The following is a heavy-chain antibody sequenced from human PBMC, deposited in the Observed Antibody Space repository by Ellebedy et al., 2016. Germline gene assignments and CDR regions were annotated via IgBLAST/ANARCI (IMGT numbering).Heavy chain of an antibody. V-gene: IGHV3-23*01. CDR2: ISVRGDSA. CDR3: YYGHYSGF. J-gene: IGHJ4*02. D-gene: IGHD4-17*01. Sequence: GESLKISXAVSGFPFSKFLMSWVRQAPGKGLEWVSTISVRGDSAFSADSVKGRFTISRDNSRYTLYLQMDSLTAADTAVYYCYYGHYSGFWGQGTLVTVSS. CDR1: GFPFSKFL.